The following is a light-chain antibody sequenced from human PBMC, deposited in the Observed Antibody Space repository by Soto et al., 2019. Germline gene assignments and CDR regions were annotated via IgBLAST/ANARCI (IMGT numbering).Light chain of an antibody. CDR3: QHYNNLWG. V-gene: IGKV3-15*01. CDR2: GAS. CDR1: QSVSTN. Sequence: EIVMTQSPATLSVSPGERVTLSCRASQSVSTNLAWYQQKPGQAPRPLIYGASTRATGVPARFSGSGSGTEFTLTISSLQSEDFEVYYCQHYNNLWGFGGGTKVEIK. J-gene: IGKJ4*01.